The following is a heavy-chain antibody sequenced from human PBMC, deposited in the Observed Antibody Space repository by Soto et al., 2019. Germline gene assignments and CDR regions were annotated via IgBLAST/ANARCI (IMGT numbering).Heavy chain of an antibody. Sequence: PGGSLRLSCAASGSTFSSYWMTWVRQAPGKGLEWVANIKQDGSEKYYVDSVKGRFTISRDNAKNSLFLQMNSLRAEDTAVYYCASRPPEVNYYGVFDYWGQGTPVTVSS. CDR1: GSTFSSYW. D-gene: IGHD3-10*01. J-gene: IGHJ4*02. V-gene: IGHV3-7*03. CDR3: ASRPPEVNYYGVFDY. CDR2: IKQDGSEK.